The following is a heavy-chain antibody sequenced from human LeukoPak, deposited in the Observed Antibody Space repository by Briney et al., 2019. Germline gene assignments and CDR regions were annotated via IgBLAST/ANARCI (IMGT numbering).Heavy chain of an antibody. V-gene: IGHV3-48*01. CDR2: ISSSSSTI. Sequence: GGSLRLSCAASGFTFSSYEMNWVRQAPGKGLEWVSYISSSSSTIYYADSVKGRFTISRDNAKNSLYLQMNSLRAEDTAVYYCARAYRGFDYYYMDVWGKGTTVTVSS. D-gene: IGHD1-26*01. J-gene: IGHJ6*03. CDR1: GFTFSSYE. CDR3: ARAYRGFDYYYMDV.